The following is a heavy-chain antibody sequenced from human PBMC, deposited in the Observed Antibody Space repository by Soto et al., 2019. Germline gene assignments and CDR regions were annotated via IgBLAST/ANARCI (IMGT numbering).Heavy chain of an antibody. D-gene: IGHD6-13*01. CDR2: ISFDGSNK. V-gene: IGHV3-30*18. CDR1: GFTFSSYG. Sequence: LRLSCAASGFTFSSYGMHWVRQAPGTGLEWVAVISFDGSNKYYADSVKGRFTISRDKSKNTLYLQMNSLRREDTAVYYCAKDPGTRWQTAEYFQNWGQGTLVTVSS. J-gene: IGHJ1*01. CDR3: AKDPGTRWQTAEYFQN.